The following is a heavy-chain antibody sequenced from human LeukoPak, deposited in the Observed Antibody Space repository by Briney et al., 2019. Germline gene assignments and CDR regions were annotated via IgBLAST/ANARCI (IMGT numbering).Heavy chain of an antibody. CDR2: TYSRSKWFN. CDR3: ARGIGSLDY. D-gene: IGHD1-26*01. J-gene: IGHJ4*02. CDR1: GDSLSSKSAS. V-gene: IGHV6-1*01. Sequence: SQTLSLTCAISGDSLSSKSASWHWLRQSPSGGLEWLGRTYSRSKWFNDYAVSVKSQITINPDTSKNQFSLHLTSVTPDDTALYYCARGIGSLDYWGQGTLVTVSS.